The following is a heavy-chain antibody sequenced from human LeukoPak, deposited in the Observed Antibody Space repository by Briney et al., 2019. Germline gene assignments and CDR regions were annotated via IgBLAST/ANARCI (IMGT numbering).Heavy chain of an antibody. CDR2: IYYSGST. Sequence: PSQTLSLTCTVSGGSLSSSSYYWGWIRQPPGKGLEWIGSIYYSGSTYYNPSLKSRVTISVDTSKNQFSLKLSSVTAADTAVYYCARASGSYSFWGQGTLVTVSS. D-gene: IGHD1-26*01. CDR3: ARASGSYSF. J-gene: IGHJ4*02. V-gene: IGHV4-39*07. CDR1: GGSLSSSSYY.